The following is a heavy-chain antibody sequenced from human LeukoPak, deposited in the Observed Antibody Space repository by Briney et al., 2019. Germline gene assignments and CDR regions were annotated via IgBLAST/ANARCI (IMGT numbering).Heavy chain of an antibody. CDR3: ARDRRYGDYDWFDP. CDR2: INAGNGNT. J-gene: IGHJ5*02. CDR1: GYTFTSYA. Sequence: GASLKVSCKASGYTFTSYAIHWVRQTPGQRLEWMGWINAGNGNTKCSQKFQGRVTITRDTSASTAYMELSSLRSEDTAVYYCARDRRYGDYDWFDPWGQGTLVTVSS. V-gene: IGHV1-3*01. D-gene: IGHD4-17*01.